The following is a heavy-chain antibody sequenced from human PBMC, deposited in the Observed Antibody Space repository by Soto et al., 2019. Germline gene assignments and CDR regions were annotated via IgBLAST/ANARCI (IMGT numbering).Heavy chain of an antibody. CDR2: ISSSSSYI. J-gene: IGHJ4*02. V-gene: IGHV3-21*01. Sequence: SGGSLRLSCAASGFTFSSYSMNWVRKAPGKGLEWVSSISSSSSYIYYAGSVKGRFTISRDNAKNSLYLQMNSLRAEDTAVYYCARDPYYDFWSGKTAASFFDYWGQGTLVTVSS. CDR3: ARDPYYDFWSGKTAASFFDY. D-gene: IGHD3-3*01. CDR1: GFTFSSYS.